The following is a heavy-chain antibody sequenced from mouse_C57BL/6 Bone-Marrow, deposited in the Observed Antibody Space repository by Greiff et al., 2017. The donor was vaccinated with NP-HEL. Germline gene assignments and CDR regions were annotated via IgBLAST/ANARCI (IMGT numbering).Heavy chain of an antibody. J-gene: IGHJ4*01. CDR3: ARPANWAYYAMDY. Sequence: EVQLQQSGAELVKPGASVKLSCTASGFNIKDYYMHWVKQRTEQGLEWIGRIDPEDDETKYAPKFQGKATITADTSSNTAYLQLSSLTSEDTAVYYCARPANWAYYAMDYWGQGTSVTGAS. D-gene: IGHD4-1*01. V-gene: IGHV14-2*01. CDR2: IDPEDDET. CDR1: GFNIKDYY.